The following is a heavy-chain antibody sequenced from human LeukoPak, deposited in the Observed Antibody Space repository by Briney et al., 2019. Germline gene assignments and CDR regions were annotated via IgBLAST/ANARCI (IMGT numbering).Heavy chain of an antibody. V-gene: IGHV1-46*01. D-gene: IGHD5-18*01. CDR3: ARDMVDTAMVGESFDI. CDR1: GYTFTSYY. CDR2: INPSGGST. Sequence: ASVKVSCKASGYTFTSYYMHWVRQAPGQGLEWMGIINPSGGSTSYAQKFQGRVTMIRDMSTSTVYMELSSLRSEDTAVYYCARDMVDTAMVGESFDIWGQGTMVTVSS. J-gene: IGHJ3*02.